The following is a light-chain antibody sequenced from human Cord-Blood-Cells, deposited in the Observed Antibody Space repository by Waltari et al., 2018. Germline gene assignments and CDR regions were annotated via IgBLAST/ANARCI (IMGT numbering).Light chain of an antibody. CDR2: EVS. CDR1: SSAVGGYNY. Sequence: QSALTQPASVSGSPGQSLTIPCTGTSSAVGGYNYVSWYPQHPGKAPKLMIYEVSNRPSGVSNRFSGSKSGNTASLTISGLQAEDEADYYCSSYTSSSTWVFGGGTKLTVL. CDR3: SSYTSSSTWV. J-gene: IGLJ3*02. V-gene: IGLV2-14*01.